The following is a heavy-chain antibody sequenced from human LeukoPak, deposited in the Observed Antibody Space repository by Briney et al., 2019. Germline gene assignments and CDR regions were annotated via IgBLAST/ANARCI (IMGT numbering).Heavy chain of an antibody. CDR2: IYSGGST. Sequence: GGSRRLSVQASGFTAVSNYMSWFRQAPGKGLERVSVIYSGGSTYYADSVKGRFTISRDNSKNTLYLQMNSLRAEDTAVYYCAGDYYDSSGYYGYWGQGTLVTVSS. J-gene: IGHJ4*02. CDR1: GFTAVSNY. D-gene: IGHD3-22*01. V-gene: IGHV3-53*01. CDR3: AGDYYDSSGYYGY.